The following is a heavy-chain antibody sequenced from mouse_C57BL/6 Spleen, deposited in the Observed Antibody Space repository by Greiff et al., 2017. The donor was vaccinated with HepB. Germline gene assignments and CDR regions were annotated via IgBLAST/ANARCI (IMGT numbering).Heavy chain of an antibody. V-gene: IGHV6-3*01. CDR2: IRLKSDNYAT. CDR3: TGGPLDY. J-gene: IGHJ2*01. Sequence: EVQGVESGGGLVQPGGSMKLSCVASGFTFSNYWMNWVRQSPEKGLEWVAQIRLKSDNYATHYAESVKGRFTISRDDSKSIVYLQMNNLRAEDTGIYYCTGGPLDYWGQGTTLTVSS. CDR1: GFTFSNYW.